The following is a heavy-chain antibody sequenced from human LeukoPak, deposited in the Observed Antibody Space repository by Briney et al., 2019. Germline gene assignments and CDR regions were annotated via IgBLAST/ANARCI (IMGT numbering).Heavy chain of an antibody. CDR3: ARVMVRGVNSFDP. D-gene: IGHD3-10*01. CDR2: IYSGGST. J-gene: IGHJ5*02. Sequence: GGSLRLSCAASGFTVSSNYMSWVRQAPGQGLEWVSVIYSGGSTYYADSVKGRFTISRDNSKNTLYLQMNSLRAEDTAVYYCARVMVRGVNSFDPWGQGTLVTVSS. CDR1: GFTVSSNY. V-gene: IGHV3-53*01.